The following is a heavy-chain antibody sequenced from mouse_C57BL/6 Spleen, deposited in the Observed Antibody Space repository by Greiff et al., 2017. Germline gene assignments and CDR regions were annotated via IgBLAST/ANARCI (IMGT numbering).Heavy chain of an antibody. CDR1: GFSLTSYG. V-gene: IGHV2-2*01. CDR3: ARNYYGSSYFDY. Sequence: VQLLQSGPGLVQPSPCLSISCTVSGFSLTSYGVHWVRQSPGKGLEWLGVIWSGGSTDYNAAFITSLSIFKDTSTSQVFLKMNSLHADDTAKYYCARNYYGSSYFDYWGQGTTLTVSA. D-gene: IGHD1-1*01. CDR2: IWSGGST. J-gene: IGHJ2*01.